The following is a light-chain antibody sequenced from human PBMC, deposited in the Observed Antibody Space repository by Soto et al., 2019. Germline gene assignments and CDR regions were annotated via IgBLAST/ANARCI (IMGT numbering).Light chain of an antibody. CDR3: SSSTPTRGLV. CDR1: SSDLTYNS. J-gene: IGLJ1*01. Sequence: QSVPTQPASVSGSLGQSISISCTEDSSDLTYNSVSWYQHHPHKAPKLIIYDVSYRPSGVCTRFSGSQSAGSASLTISGLQAEDEADYYCSSSTPTRGLVFGSGTKVTV. CDR2: DVS. V-gene: IGLV2-14*01.